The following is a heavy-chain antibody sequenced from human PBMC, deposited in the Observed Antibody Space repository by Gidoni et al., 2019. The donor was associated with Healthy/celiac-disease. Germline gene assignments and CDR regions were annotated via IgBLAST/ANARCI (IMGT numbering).Heavy chain of an antibody. J-gene: IGHJ4*02. V-gene: IGHV3-33*01. Sequence: QVQLVESGGGVVQPGRSLILSCAASGFTFSSYGMAWVRQAPGKGLEWVAVIWYDGSNKYYADSVKGRFTISRDNSKNTLYLQMNSLRAEDTAVYYCARNSYSSGWYDSLDYWGQGTLVTVSS. CDR3: ARNSYSSGWYDSLDY. CDR1: GFTFSSYG. CDR2: IWYDGSNK. D-gene: IGHD6-19*01.